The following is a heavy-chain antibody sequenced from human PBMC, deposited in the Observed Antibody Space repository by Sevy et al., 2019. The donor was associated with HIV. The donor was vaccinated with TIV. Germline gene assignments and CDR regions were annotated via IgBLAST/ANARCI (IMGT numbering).Heavy chain of an antibody. D-gene: IGHD3-10*01. CDR2: IIPIFGTA. V-gene: IGHV1-69*06. Sequence: ASVKVSCKASGGTFSSYAISWVRQAPGQGLEWMGGIIPIFGTANYAQKFQGRVTSNADKSTSTAYMELSSLRSEDTAVYDGARSSMVRGVPYYYYMDVWGKGTTVTVSS. J-gene: IGHJ6*03. CDR3: ARSSMVRGVPYYYYMDV. CDR1: GGTFSSYA.